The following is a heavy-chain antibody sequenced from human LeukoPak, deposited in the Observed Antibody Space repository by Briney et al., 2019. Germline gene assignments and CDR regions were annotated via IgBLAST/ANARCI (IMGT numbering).Heavy chain of an antibody. CDR3: AKEKLRFLEWLPGTAEYFQH. V-gene: IGHV3-23*01. D-gene: IGHD3-3*01. CDR1: GFTFSSYA. J-gene: IGHJ1*01. CDR2: ISGSGGST. Sequence: GGSLRLSCAASGFTFSSYAMSWVRQAPGKGLEWVSAISGSGGSTYYADSVKGRFTISRDNSKNTLYLQMNSLRAEDTAVYYCAKEKLRFLEWLPGTAEYFQHWGQGTLVTVSS.